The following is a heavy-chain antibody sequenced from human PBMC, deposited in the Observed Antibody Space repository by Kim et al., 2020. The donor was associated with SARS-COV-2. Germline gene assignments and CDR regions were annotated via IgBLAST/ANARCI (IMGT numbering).Heavy chain of an antibody. J-gene: IGHJ4*01. D-gene: IGHD3-10*01. Sequence: GGSLRLSCAASGFTFSSYGMHWVRQAPGKGLEWVAVITYDGSNKYYADSVKGRFTISRDNSKNTLYLQMNSLRAEDTAVYYCAKCGVLWFGELLYLDYWG. V-gene: IGHV3-30*18. CDR1: GFTFSSYG. CDR2: ITYDGSNK. CDR3: AKCGVLWFGELLYLDY.